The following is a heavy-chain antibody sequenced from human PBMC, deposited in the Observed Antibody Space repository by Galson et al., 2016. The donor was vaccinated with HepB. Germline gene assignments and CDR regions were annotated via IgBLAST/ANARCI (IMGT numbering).Heavy chain of an antibody. CDR1: GGSISTGNR. CDR3: ARGPHVGTRGGLTHYYYYGMDV. J-gene: IGHJ6*02. V-gene: IGHV4-4*02. D-gene: IGHD3-9*01. CDR2: VYHSGRT. Sequence: SETLSLTCAVSGGSISTGNRWSWVRQPPGKGLEWIGEVYHSGRTIYNPSLKSRVTISVDESKNLFSLTLSSLTAADTAVYSCARGPHVGTRGGLTHYYYYGMDVWGQGTTVTVSS.